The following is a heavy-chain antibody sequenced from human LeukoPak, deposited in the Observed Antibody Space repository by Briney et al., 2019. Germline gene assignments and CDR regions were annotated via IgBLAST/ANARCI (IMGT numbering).Heavy chain of an antibody. J-gene: IGHJ3*02. V-gene: IGHV3-74*01. D-gene: IGHD2-15*01. Sequence: PGGSLRLSCAASGFTFSSYWMHWVRHAPGKGLVWVSRINSDGSSTSYADSVKGRFTISRDNAKNTLYLQMNSLRAEDTAVYYCARAQDPYCSGGSCYSFAFDIWGQGTMVTVSS. CDR1: GFTFSSYW. CDR2: INSDGSST. CDR3: ARAQDPYCSGGSCYSFAFDI.